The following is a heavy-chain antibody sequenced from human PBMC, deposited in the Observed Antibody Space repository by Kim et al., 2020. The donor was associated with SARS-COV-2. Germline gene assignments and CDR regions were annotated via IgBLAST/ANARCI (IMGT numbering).Heavy chain of an antibody. CDR3: TKGSSANYPGFSYYD. J-gene: IGHJ6*03. V-gene: IGHV3-33*06. Sequence: GGSLRLSCAASGFTFSSYAMPWVRQAPGKGLEWVAATTDDGNNKNYEDSVKGRFTISRDNSKNTLHLQMNNLRAEDTAIYYCTKGSSANYPGFSYYD. CDR1: GFTFSSYA. CDR2: TTDDGNNK. D-gene: IGHD1-26*01.